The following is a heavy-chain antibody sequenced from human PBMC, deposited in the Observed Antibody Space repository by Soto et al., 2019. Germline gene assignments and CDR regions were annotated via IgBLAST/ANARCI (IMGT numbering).Heavy chain of an antibody. V-gene: IGHV3-11*06. CDR3: ARDSSSEPPYFDY. J-gene: IGHJ4*02. CDR2: ISSSSSYT. Sequence: GGSLRLSCAASGFTFSDYYMSWIRQAPGKGLEWVSYISSSSSYTNYADSVKGRFTISRDNAKNSLYLQMNSLRAEDTAVYYCARDSSSEPPYFDYWGQGTLVTVSS. CDR1: GFTFSDYY. D-gene: IGHD6-13*01.